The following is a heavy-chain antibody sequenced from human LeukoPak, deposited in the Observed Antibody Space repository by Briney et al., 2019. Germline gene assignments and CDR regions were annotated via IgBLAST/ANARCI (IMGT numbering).Heavy chain of an antibody. CDR2: INSDGSST. V-gene: IGHV3-74*01. J-gene: IGHJ4*02. Sequence: QPGGSLLLSCAASGFTFNSYWMHCVRPAPGKGLVWVSRINSDGSSTSYADSVKGRFTISRDNAKNTLYLQMNSLRAEDTAVYYCASTNRLDYWGQGTLVTVSS. CDR1: GFTFNSYW. D-gene: IGHD2/OR15-2a*01. CDR3: ASTNRLDY.